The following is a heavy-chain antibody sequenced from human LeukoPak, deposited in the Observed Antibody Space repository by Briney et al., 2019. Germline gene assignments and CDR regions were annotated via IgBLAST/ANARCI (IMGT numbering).Heavy chain of an antibody. V-gene: IGHV3-NL1*01. CDR3: ARGGSYLSAFDI. Sequence: GGSLRLSCAASGFTFSSYGMHWVRQAPGKGLEGVSIIYSGGSTFYADSVKGRFTISRDNSKNTLYLQMNSLRAEDTAVYYCARGGSYLSAFDIWGQGTMVTVSS. D-gene: IGHD1-26*01. J-gene: IGHJ3*02. CDR1: GFTFSSYG. CDR2: IYSGGST.